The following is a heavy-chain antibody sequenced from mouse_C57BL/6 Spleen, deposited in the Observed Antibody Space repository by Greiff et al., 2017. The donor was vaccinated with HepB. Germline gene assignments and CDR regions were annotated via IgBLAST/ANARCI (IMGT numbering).Heavy chain of an antibody. J-gene: IGHJ1*03. CDR3: ARDPSTVVATPYWYFGV. CDR2: IDPSDSET. CDR1: GYTFTSYW. V-gene: IGHV1-52*01. Sequence: VQLQQSGAELVRPGSSVKLSCKASGYTFTSYWMHWVKQRPIQGLEWIGNIDPSDSETHYNQKFKDKATLTVDKSSSTAYMQLSSLTSEDSAVYYCARDPSTVVATPYWYFGVWGTGTTVTVSS. D-gene: IGHD1-1*01.